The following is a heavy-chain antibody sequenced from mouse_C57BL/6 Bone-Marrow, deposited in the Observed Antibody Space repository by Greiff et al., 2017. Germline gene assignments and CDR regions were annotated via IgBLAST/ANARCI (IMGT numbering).Heavy chain of an antibody. CDR2: IYPRDGST. CDR3: ARKGDFYYDYDGGVLYAMDY. Sequence: QVQLQQSDAELVKPGASVKISCKVSGYTFTDHTIHWMKQRPEQGLEWIGYIYPRDGSTKYNEKFKGKATLTTDKSSSTAYLQLNSLTSEACAVYFGARKGDFYYDYDGGVLYAMDYWGQGTSVTVSS. J-gene: IGHJ4*01. CDR1: GYTFTDHT. V-gene: IGHV1-78*01. D-gene: IGHD2-4*01.